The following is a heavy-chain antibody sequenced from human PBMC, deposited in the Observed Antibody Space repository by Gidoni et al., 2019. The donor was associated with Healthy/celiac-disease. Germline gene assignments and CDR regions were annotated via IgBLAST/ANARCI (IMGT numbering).Heavy chain of an antibody. D-gene: IGHD3-22*01. CDR1: AVSLSSSSYY. CDR3: ATYDSSGYDY. J-gene: IGHJ4*02. Sequence: QLQLQESGPGLVKPSDTLSLTCTASAVSLSSSSYYWGWIRQPPGKGLEWIGGIYYSGSTYYNPSLKSRVTISVDTSKNQFSLKLSSVTAADTAVYYCATYDSSGYDYWGQGTLVTVSS. V-gene: IGHV4-39*01. CDR2: IYYSGST.